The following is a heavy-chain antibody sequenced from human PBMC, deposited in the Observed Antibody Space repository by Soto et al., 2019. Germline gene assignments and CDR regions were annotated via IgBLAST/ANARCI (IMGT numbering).Heavy chain of an antibody. D-gene: IGHD6-13*01. V-gene: IGHV5-10-1*01. CDR1: VYSFTSYW. Sequence: GESLKISCKCSVYSFTSYWISWVRQMPGKGLEWMGRIDPSDSYTNYSPSFQGHVTISGDKSISTAYLQWSSLKASDTAMYYCARLQPAAGDNDLTFAYWGQGTLVTVSS. CDR2: IDPSDSYT. J-gene: IGHJ4*02. CDR3: ARLQPAAGDNDLTFAY.